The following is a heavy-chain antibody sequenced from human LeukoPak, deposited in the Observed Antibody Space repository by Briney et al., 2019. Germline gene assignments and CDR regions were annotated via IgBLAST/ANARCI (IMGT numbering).Heavy chain of an antibody. CDR2: ISSSGSTI. D-gene: IGHD5-12*01. V-gene: IGHV3-48*04. Sequence: PGGSLRLSCAASGFTFSTYSMNWVRQAPGKGLEWVSYISSSGSTIYYADSVKGRFTISRDNAKNSLYLQMNSLRAEDTAVYYCARVTMYSGSYFDPWGQGTLVTVSS. CDR1: GFTFSTYS. CDR3: ARVTMYSGSYFDP. J-gene: IGHJ5*02.